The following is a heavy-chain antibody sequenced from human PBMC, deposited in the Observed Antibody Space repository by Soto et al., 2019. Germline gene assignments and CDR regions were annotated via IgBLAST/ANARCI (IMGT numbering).Heavy chain of an antibody. J-gene: IGHJ4*02. Sequence: EVQLLESGGGLVQPGGSLRLSCAASGFTFTSYAMSWVRQAPGKGLEWVSAISGSGGSTYYADSVKGRFTISRDNSKNTLYLQMNSLRAEDTAVYYCAKDSRLFFGYFDYWGQGTLVTVSS. V-gene: IGHV3-23*01. CDR1: GFTFTSYA. CDR3: AKDSRLFFGYFDY. D-gene: IGHD3-16*01. CDR2: ISGSGGST.